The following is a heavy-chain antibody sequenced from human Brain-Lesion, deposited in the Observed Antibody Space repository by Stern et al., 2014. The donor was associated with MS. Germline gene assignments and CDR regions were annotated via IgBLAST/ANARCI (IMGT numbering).Heavy chain of an antibody. CDR2: IYYSGNT. J-gene: IGHJ5*02. D-gene: IGHD2-15*01. Sequence: VQLVESGPGLVKPSETLSLTCTVAGGSVSSTSYAWAWIRQPPGKGLEWIGTIYYSGNTYYSPSLKSRLTISLATSKNQFSRQLGSCTAADTAVYYCAGEEDIRYCSGGSCTGNWFDPWGQGTLVTVSS. CDR3: AGEEDIRYCSGGSCTGNWFDP. V-gene: IGHV4-39*01. CDR1: GGSVSSTSYA.